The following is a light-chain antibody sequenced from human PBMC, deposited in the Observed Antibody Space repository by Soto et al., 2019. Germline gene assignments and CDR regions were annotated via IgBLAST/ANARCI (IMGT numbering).Light chain of an antibody. V-gene: IGLV1-47*01. Sequence: QSVLTQPPSASGTPGQRVTISCSGSSSNIGSNYVYWYQQLPGTAPKLLIYRNNQRHSGVPDRFSGSKSGTSASLAISGLRSEDEADYYCAAWDDSLSRVFGGGTKLTVL. J-gene: IGLJ2*01. CDR2: RNN. CDR3: AAWDDSLSRV. CDR1: SSNIGSNY.